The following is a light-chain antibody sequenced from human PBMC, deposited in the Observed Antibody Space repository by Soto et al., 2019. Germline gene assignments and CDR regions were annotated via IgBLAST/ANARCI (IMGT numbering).Light chain of an antibody. CDR3: SSYVGSGTYVV. CDR2: DGN. Sequence: QSVLTQPASVSGSPGQSITISCTGTSSDVGTYNLVSWYQQHPGNAPKLMIYDGNKRPSGVSNRVSGSTSANTASLTISGPQAEDEGDYYCSSYVGSGTYVVFGGGTKLTVL. CDR1: SSDVGTYNL. V-gene: IGLV2-23*01. J-gene: IGLJ2*01.